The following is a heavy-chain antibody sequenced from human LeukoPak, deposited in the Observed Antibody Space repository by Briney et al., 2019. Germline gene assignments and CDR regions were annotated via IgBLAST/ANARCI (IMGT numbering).Heavy chain of an antibody. Sequence: GGSLRLSCAASGFSFRNYWMSWVRQAPGKGLEWVANIKQDGSENRYVDSVKGRFTISRDNSKNTLYLQMNSLRAEDTAVYYCANDGRVAAAAYYFDYWGQGTLATVSS. V-gene: IGHV3-7*02. CDR1: GFSFRNYW. J-gene: IGHJ4*02. CDR2: IKQDGSEN. D-gene: IGHD6-13*01. CDR3: ANDGRVAAAAYYFDY.